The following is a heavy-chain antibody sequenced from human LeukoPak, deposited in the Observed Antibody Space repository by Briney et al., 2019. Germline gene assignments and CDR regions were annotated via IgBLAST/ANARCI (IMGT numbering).Heavy chain of an antibody. D-gene: IGHD3-22*01. CDR2: IIPILGIA. Sequence: SVKVSCKASGGTFSSYTISWVRQASGQGLEWMGRIIPILGIANYAQKFQGRVTITADESTSTAYMELSSLRSEDTAVYYCARGSVVIGFDPWGQGTLVTVSS. CDR3: ARGSVVIGFDP. CDR1: GGTFSSYT. J-gene: IGHJ5*02. V-gene: IGHV1-69*02.